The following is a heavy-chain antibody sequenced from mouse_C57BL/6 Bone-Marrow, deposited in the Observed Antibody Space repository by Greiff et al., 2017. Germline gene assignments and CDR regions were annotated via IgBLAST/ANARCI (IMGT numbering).Heavy chain of an antibody. V-gene: IGHV10-3*01. CDR1: GFTFNTYA. Sequence: EVKLVESGGGLVQPKGSLKLSCAAPGFTFNTYAMHWVRQAPGKGLEWVARIRRKSSNYATYYPDAVKDRFTISRDDSQGMLYLKLNNLKTEDTAMYTCVRAYNLLSWFAYWGTGTLVTVSA. D-gene: IGHD1-3*01. CDR2: IRRKSSNYAT. J-gene: IGHJ3*01. CDR3: VRAYNLLSWFAY.